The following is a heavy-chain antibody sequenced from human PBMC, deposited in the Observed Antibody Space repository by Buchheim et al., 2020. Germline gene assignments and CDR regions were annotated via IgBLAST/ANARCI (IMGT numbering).Heavy chain of an antibody. CDR2: IWYDGSNK. CDR1: GFTFRTYG. J-gene: IGHJ6*02. Sequence: QVQLVESGGGVVQPRRSLRLSCAASGFTFRTYGMHWVRQAPGKGLEWVAVIWYDGSNKYYADSVKGRFTISRDTSKNTLYLQMNSLRAEDTAVFYCARQGDIQVGYGMDVWGQGTT. V-gene: IGHV3-33*01. D-gene: IGHD3-10*01. CDR3: ARQGDIQVGYGMDV.